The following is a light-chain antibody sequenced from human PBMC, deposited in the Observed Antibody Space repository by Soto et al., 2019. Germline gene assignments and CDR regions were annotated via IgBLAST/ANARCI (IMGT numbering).Light chain of an antibody. CDR1: QSVSSSY. V-gene: IGKV3-20*01. Sequence: EIVLTQSPGTLSLSPGERATLSCRASQSVSSSYLAWYQHKPGQAPRLLIYGASSSATGIPDRFSGSGSGTDFTLTISRLEPEEFAVYYCQQYRSAPITFGQGTRLEI. J-gene: IGKJ5*01. CDR2: GAS. CDR3: QQYRSAPIT.